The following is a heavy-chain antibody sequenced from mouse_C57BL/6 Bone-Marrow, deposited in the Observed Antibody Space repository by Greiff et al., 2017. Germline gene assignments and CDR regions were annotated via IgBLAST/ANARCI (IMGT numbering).Heavy chain of an antibody. CDR3: ARYRNLDY. CDR1: GFTFSSYG. V-gene: IGHV5-6*01. D-gene: IGHD2-5*01. J-gene: IGHJ2*01. Sequence: EVQLQESGGDLVKPGGSLKLSCAASGFTFSSYGMSWVRQTPDKRLEWVATISSGGSYTYYPDSVKGRFTISRDNAKNTLYLQISSLKSEDTAMYYCARYRNLDYWGQGTTLTVSS. CDR2: ISSGGSYT.